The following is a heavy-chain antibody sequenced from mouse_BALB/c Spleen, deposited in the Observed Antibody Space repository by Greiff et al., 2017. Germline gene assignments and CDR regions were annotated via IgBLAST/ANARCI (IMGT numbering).Heavy chain of an antibody. J-gene: IGHJ4*01. CDR2: IWAGGST. Sequence: KLVESGPGLVAPSQSLSITCTVSGFSLTSYGVHWVRQPPGKGLEWLGVIWAGGSTNYNSALMSRLSISKDNSKSQVFLKMNSLQTDDTAMYYCASLLWSAMDYWGQGTSVTVSS. CDR1: GFSLTSYG. CDR3: ASLLWSAMDY. D-gene: IGHD2-10*01. V-gene: IGHV2-9*02.